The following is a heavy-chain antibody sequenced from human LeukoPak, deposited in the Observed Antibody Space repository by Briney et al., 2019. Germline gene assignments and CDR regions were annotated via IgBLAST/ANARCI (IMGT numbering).Heavy chain of an antibody. CDR2: IYYSGST. J-gene: IGHJ4*02. Sequence: SQTLSLTFTVSGGSIICGGYSWTWIRQHPGKGLEWIAYIYYSGSTYYNPSLRSRVTISVDTSNNQFSLKLSSVTAADTAVYYCAIAGRTCSFDDYWGQGTLVTVSS. D-gene: IGHD2-2*01. CDR3: AIAGRTCSFDDY. V-gene: IGHV4-31*03. CDR1: GGSIICGGYS.